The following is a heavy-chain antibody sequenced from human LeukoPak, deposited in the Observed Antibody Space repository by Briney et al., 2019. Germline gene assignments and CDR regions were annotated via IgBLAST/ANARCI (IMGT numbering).Heavy chain of an antibody. V-gene: IGHV1-24*01. CDR3: TTDNKGYYLEPFDY. Sequence: ASVKVSCKVSGYTLTELSMHWVRQAPGKGLEWMGGFDPEDGETIYAQKFQGRVTMTEDTSTDTAYMELSSLRSEDTAVYYCTTDNKGYYLEPFDYWGQGTLVTVSS. CDR2: FDPEDGET. D-gene: IGHD3-10*01. CDR1: GYTLTELS. J-gene: IGHJ4*02.